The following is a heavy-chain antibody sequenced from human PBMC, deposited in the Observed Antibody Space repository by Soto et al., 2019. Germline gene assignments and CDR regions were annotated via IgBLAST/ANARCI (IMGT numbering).Heavy chain of an antibody. D-gene: IGHD5-12*01. J-gene: IGHJ6*03. Sequence: QVQLVQSGAEVRKPGASVTVSCRSSGDSFNDYYIHWVRQAPGQGFEWMGWINPNGGVTKYAQKFQGWVSMTMDTSIRTVYMQLSRLRSDDTAVYYGAGAGGGATATLAYYYFYIDVWGTGTTVTVSS. CDR3: AGAGGGATATLAYYYFYIDV. CDR2: INPNGGVT. V-gene: IGHV1-2*04. CDR1: GDSFNDYY.